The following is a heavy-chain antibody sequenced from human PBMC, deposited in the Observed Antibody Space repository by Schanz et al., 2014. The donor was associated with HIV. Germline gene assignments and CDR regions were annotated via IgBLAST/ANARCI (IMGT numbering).Heavy chain of an antibody. D-gene: IGHD3-10*01. V-gene: IGHV1-18*01. J-gene: IGHJ3*02. CDR2: ISAYNGNT. Sequence: QVQLVQSGAEVKKPGASVKVSCKASGYTFTSYGISWVRQAPGQGLEWMGWISAYNGNTNYAQKLQGRVTMTTDTSTRTAYMELRRVRSDDTAVYYCARVRGVIITDDAFDIWGQGTMVTVSS. CDR1: GYTFTSYG. CDR3: ARVRGVIITDDAFDI.